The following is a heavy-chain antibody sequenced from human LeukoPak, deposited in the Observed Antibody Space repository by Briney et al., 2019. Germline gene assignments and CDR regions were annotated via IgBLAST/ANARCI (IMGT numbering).Heavy chain of an antibody. CDR2: IHYSGST. Sequence: SETLSLTCAVSGGSNSSGYYSLSWVRQPPGKGLEWIGYIHYSGSTSYNPSLMSRVTISVDKSQNQCSLKLTSVTAADTAIYYCARADFFGSGSPAGPMDVWGQGTTVTVSS. CDR3: ARADFFGSGSPAGPMDV. V-gene: IGHV4-30-2*01. D-gene: IGHD3-10*01. J-gene: IGHJ6*02. CDR1: GGSNSSGYYS.